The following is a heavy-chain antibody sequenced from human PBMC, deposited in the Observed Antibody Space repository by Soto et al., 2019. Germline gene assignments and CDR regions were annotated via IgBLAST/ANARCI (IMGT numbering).Heavy chain of an antibody. CDR2: ISYDGSNK. Sequence: QVPLVESGGGVVQPGRSLRLSCAASGFTFSSYAMHWVRQAPGKGLEWVAVISYDGSNKYYADSVKGRFTISRDNSKNTLYLQMNSLRAEDTAVYYCARDRGSSSSLYYYYYGMDVWGQGTTVTVSS. CDR1: GFTFSSYA. CDR3: ARDRGSSSSLYYYYYGMDV. D-gene: IGHD6-6*01. J-gene: IGHJ6*02. V-gene: IGHV3-30-3*01.